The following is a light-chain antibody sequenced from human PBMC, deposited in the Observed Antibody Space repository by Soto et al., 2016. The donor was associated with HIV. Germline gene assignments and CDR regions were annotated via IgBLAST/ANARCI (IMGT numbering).Light chain of an antibody. V-gene: IGKV1-5*03. J-gene: IGKJ2*01. CDR2: KTS. CDR3: QQYESLPYT. CDR1: HIINDW. Sequence: DIQMTQSPFLMSASVGDRVTITCRASHIINDWLAWYQQKPGKAPNLLIYKTSNLESGVPSRFSGSGSGTEFTLTISSLQPDDFATYYCQQYESLPYTFGQGTKVEDQT.